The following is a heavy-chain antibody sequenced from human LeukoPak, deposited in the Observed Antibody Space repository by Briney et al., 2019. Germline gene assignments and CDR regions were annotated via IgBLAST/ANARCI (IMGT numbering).Heavy chain of an antibody. V-gene: IGHV5-51*01. D-gene: IGHD5-12*01. CDR1: GYIFSSYW. CDR3: ARQKGIVATGGMDV. CDR2: IDPGDSDT. J-gene: IGHJ6*04. Sequence: GESLKISWKGSGYIFSSYWICWVRETPGKRVGWVGIIDPGDSDTRYSPSFQGQVTISADKSISTAYPQWSSLKASDTAMYYCARQKGIVATGGMDVWGKGTTVTVSS.